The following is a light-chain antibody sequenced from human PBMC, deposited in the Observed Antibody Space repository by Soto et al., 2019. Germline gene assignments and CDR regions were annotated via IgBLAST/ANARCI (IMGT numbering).Light chain of an antibody. Sequence: QSLLTQPPSPSGSPGQSVTISCTGTSNEIGGYNYVSWYQQHPGKAPKLMIYEVSKRPSGVPDRFSGSKSGNTASLTVSGLQAEDEADYYCTSYAGSNNFFYVFGTGTKVTVL. CDR2: EVS. CDR3: TSYAGSNNFFYV. J-gene: IGLJ1*01. CDR1: SNEIGGYNY. V-gene: IGLV2-8*01.